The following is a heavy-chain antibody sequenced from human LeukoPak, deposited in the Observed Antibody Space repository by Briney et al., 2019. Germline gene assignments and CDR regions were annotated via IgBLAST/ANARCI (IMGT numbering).Heavy chain of an antibody. J-gene: IGHJ4*02. CDR2: ISSSSSYI. CDR1: GFTFSSYS. Sequence: GGSLRLSCAASGFTFSSYSMNWVRQAPGKGLEWVSSISSSSSYIYYADSVKGRFTIPRDNAKNSLYLQMNSLRAEDTAVYYCAREVGHSGGFYFDYWGQGTLVTVSS. V-gene: IGHV3-21*01. CDR3: AREVGHSGGFYFDY. D-gene: IGHD6-25*01.